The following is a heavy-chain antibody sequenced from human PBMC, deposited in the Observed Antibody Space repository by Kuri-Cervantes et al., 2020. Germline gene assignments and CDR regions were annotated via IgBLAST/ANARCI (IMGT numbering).Heavy chain of an antibody. CDR2: ISSSSSYI. Sequence: GESLKISCAASGFTFSSYSMNWVRQAPGKGLEWVSSISSSSSYIYYADSVKGRFTISRDNAKNSLYLQMNSLRAEDTAVYYCARAYYGSGSYYKGYGMDAWGQGTTVTVSS. CDR3: ARAYYGSGSYYKGYGMDA. CDR1: GFTFSSYS. V-gene: IGHV3-21*04. J-gene: IGHJ6*02. D-gene: IGHD3-10*01.